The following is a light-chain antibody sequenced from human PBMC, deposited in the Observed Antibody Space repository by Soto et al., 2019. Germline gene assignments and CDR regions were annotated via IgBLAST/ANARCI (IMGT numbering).Light chain of an antibody. J-gene: IGLJ1*01. CDR3: TSYTRSNSYV. CDR2: DVS. V-gene: IGLV2-14*03. Sequence: QSVLTQPASVSGSPGQSIIISCSGTSSDVGGYNYVSWYQQHPGKAPKLMIYDVSDRPSGVSSRFSGSKSGNTASLTISGLQAEDEADYYCTSYTRSNSYVFGTGTKVTVL. CDR1: SSDVGGYNY.